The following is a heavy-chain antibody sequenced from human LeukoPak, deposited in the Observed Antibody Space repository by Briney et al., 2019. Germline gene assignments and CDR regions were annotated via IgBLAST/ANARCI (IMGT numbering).Heavy chain of an antibody. V-gene: IGHV3-23*01. CDR3: AARYYYDSSGSHSPY. CDR2: ISVSGSST. D-gene: IGHD3-22*01. CDR1: GITFSSYA. Sequence: GESLRLSCAASGITFSSYAMGWVRQAPGKGLEWVSAISVSGSSTDYADPVKGRFTISRDNSKSTLYLQMNSLRVEDTAVYYCAARYYYDSSGSHSPYWGQGTLVTVSS. J-gene: IGHJ4*02.